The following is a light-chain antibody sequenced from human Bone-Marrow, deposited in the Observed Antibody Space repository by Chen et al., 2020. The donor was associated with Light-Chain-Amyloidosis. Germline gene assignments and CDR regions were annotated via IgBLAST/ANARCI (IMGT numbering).Light chain of an antibody. Sequence: SYELTQPPSVSVSPGQTARITCSGDDLPTKYAYWYQQKPGQAPVLVIHRDTERTSWISERFSGSSTGKTATLTISGVQAEDEGDYHCQSADSCGTNEMILGGGIKLTVL. CDR1: DLPTKY. CDR2: RDT. V-gene: IGLV3-25*03. J-gene: IGLJ2*01. CDR3: QSADSCGTNEMI.